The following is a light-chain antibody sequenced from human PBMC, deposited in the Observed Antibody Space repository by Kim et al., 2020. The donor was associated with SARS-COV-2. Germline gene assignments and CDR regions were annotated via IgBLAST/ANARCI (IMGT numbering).Light chain of an antibody. J-gene: IGLJ3*02. V-gene: IGLV7-46*01. CDR2: DTS. CDR1: TGSVTSGHY. CDR3: ILSYRGARV. Sequence: QAVVTQEPSLTVPPGGTVTLTCGSSTGSVTSGHYPYWFQQKPGQAPRTLIYDTSKKHSWTPGRFSGSLLGGEAALTLSGAQPEDEADYYCILSYRGARVFGGGTQLTVL.